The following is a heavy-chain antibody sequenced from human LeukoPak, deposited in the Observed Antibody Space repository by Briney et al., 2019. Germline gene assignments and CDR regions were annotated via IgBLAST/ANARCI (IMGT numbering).Heavy chain of an antibody. Sequence: PGGSLRLSCAASGFTFSTFAMSWVRQAPGKGLEWVSAISGSGGSTYYADSVKGRFTISRDNSKNTLYLQMNSLRAEDTAVYYCAKGTLPADYPDYFDYWGQGTLVTVSS. D-gene: IGHD4-11*01. V-gene: IGHV3-23*01. CDR1: GFTFSTFA. CDR2: ISGSGGST. CDR3: AKGTLPADYPDYFDY. J-gene: IGHJ4*02.